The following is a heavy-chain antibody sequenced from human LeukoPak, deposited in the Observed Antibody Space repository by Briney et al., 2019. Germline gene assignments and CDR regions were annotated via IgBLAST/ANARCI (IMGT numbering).Heavy chain of an antibody. CDR2: LNWNGGST. V-gene: IGHV3-20*04. Sequence: GGSLRLSCAASGFSFDDYVTSWVRQAPGKGLEWVSGLNWNGGSTGYADSVKGRFTISRDNAKNSLYLQMNSLRAEDTALYYCARDGIVGATIHDYWGQGTLVTVSS. J-gene: IGHJ4*02. D-gene: IGHD1-26*01. CDR1: GFSFDDYV. CDR3: ARDGIVGATIHDY.